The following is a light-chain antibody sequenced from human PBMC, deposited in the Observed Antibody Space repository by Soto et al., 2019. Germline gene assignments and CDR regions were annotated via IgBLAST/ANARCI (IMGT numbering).Light chain of an antibody. CDR1: QHVSSD. Sequence: EIVMTQSPVTLSVSPGGSATLSCRASQHVSSDFAWYRQKPGQAPTLLIYRASTRATGIPARFSGSGSGTEFTLTISSLQSEDFAVYYCQQYNNWPYTFGQGTKLEIK. J-gene: IGKJ2*01. V-gene: IGKV3-15*01. CDR3: QQYNNWPYT. CDR2: RAS.